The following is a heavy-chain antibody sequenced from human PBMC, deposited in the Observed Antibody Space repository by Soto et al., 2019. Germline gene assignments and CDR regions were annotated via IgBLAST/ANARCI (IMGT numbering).Heavy chain of an antibody. Sequence: SETLSLTCTVSGGSISSGGYYWSWIRQDPGKGLEWIGYIYYSGSTYYNPSLKSRVTISVDTSKNQFSLKLSSVTAADTAVYYCARDPITIFGVVISGSGAFDIWGQGTMVT. J-gene: IGHJ3*02. CDR1: GGSISSGGYY. CDR2: IYYSGST. D-gene: IGHD3-3*01. CDR3: ARDPITIFGVVISGSGAFDI. V-gene: IGHV4-31*03.